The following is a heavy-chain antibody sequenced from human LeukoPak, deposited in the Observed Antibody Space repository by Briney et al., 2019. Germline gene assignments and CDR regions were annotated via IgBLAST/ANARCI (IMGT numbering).Heavy chain of an antibody. V-gene: IGHV3-53*01. Sequence: PGGSLRLSCAASGFTVSTNCMIWVRQPPGKGLEWVSVIYNTGSTYNADSVKGRFTISRDNSKNTLYLQMNSLRAEDTAVYYCAKDRTHGIAAAGTGYWGQGTLVTVSS. D-gene: IGHD6-13*01. CDR3: AKDRTHGIAAAGTGY. CDR2: IYNTGST. CDR1: GFTVSTNC. J-gene: IGHJ4*02.